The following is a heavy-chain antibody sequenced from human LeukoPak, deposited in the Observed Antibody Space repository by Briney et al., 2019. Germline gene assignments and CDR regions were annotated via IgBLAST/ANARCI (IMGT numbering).Heavy chain of an antibody. Sequence: PSETLSLTCTVSGGPISSSTYYWGWIRQPPGEGLEWIGTVYYTGSTYYNPSLRSRVTISVDTSKNQFSLKLSSVTAADTAVFYCARVWYGSATLGWFDPRGQGTLVTVSS. J-gene: IGHJ5*02. V-gene: IGHV4-39*01. CDR2: VYYTGST. CDR3: ARVWYGSATLGWFDP. CDR1: GGPISSSTYY. D-gene: IGHD3-10*01.